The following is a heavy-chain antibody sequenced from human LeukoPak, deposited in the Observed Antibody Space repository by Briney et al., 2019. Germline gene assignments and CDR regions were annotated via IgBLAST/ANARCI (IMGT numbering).Heavy chain of an antibody. Sequence: GGSLRLSCAASGFTFSSYWMSWVRQAPGKGLEWVANIKQDGSEKYYVDSVKGRFTISRDNAKNSLYLQMNSLRAEDTAVYYCARPLDRFGEDAFDIWGQGTMVTVSS. D-gene: IGHD3-10*01. V-gene: IGHV3-7*01. J-gene: IGHJ3*02. CDR1: GFTFSSYW. CDR2: IKQDGSEK. CDR3: ARPLDRFGEDAFDI.